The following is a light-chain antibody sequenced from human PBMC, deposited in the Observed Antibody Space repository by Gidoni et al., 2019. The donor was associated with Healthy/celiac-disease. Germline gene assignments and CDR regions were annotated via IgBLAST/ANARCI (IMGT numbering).Light chain of an antibody. Sequence: EIVLTQSPATLSLSPGERATLSCRASQSVSSYLAWYQQQPGQAPRLLIYDASHRATGIPARFSGSGSGTDFTLTISSLEPEDFAVYYCQQRSNWPPYTFGQGTKLEIK. CDR3: QQRSNWPPYT. J-gene: IGKJ2*01. CDR2: DAS. CDR1: QSVSSY. V-gene: IGKV3-11*01.